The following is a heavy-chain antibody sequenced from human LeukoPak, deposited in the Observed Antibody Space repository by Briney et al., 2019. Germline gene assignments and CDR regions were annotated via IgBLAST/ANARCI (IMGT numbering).Heavy chain of an antibody. V-gene: IGHV3-21*01. CDR1: GFTFSSYA. CDR3: ARGLFGGPKSTTFDY. Sequence: GGSLRLSCAASGFTFSSYAMSWVRQAPGKGLEWVSSISSGSTYIYYADSMRGRFTISRDNAKNTLYLQMNSLRAEDTAVYYCARGLFGGPKSTTFDYWGQGTLVTVSS. CDR2: ISSGSTYI. J-gene: IGHJ4*02. D-gene: IGHD2-21*01.